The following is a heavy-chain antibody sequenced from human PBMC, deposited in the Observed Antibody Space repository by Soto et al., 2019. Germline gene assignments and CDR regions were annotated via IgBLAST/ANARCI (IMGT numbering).Heavy chain of an antibody. CDR3: AREGGESSDGLYYFDS. V-gene: IGHV4-30-4*01. J-gene: IGHJ4*02. Sequence: SETLSLTCTVSGGSTSSDNYWSWIRQPPGKGLEWIGHIYYSGNTDYNPSLKSQLAISIDTSKNQFSLKLSSVTAADTAVYFCAREGGESSDGLYYFDSWGQGSLVTVSS. CDR2: IYYSGNT. CDR1: GGSTSSDNY. D-gene: IGHD3-16*01.